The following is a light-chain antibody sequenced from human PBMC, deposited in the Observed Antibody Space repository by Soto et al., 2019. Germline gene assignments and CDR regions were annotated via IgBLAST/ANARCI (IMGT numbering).Light chain of an antibody. CDR2: DTS. Sequence: QAVVTQEPSLTGSPGGTVTLTGGSRTGAVTSGHYPYGFQQKPGQAPRTLISDTSNKHSWTTARFSVSLLGGKAALTLSGAQPEDEAEYYCLLSYSGARVFGGGTKLTVL. V-gene: IGLV7-46*01. CDR1: TGAVTSGHY. J-gene: IGLJ3*02. CDR3: LLSYSGARV.